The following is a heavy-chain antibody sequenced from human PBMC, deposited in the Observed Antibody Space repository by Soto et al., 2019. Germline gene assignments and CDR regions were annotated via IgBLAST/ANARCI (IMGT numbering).Heavy chain of an antibody. D-gene: IGHD3-3*01. CDR3: ARTGLSNYDFWSGYFPSREYYGMDV. Sequence: PSETLSLTCAVYGGSFSGYYWSWIRQPPGKGLEWIGEINHSGSTNYNPSLKSRVTISVDTSKNQFSLKLSSVTAADTAVYYCARTGLSNYDFWSGYFPSREYYGMDVWGQGTTVTVSS. V-gene: IGHV4-34*01. CDR1: GGSFSGYY. J-gene: IGHJ6*02. CDR2: INHSGST.